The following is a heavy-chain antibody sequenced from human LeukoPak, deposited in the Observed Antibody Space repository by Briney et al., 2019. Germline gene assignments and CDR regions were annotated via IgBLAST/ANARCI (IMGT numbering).Heavy chain of an antibody. CDR3: ASPRGYSYGLFPYYYYYMDV. V-gene: IGHV4-39*07. Sequence: SETLSLTCTVSGGSISSSSYYWGWIRQPPGKGLEWIGSIYDSGSTYYNPSLKSRVTISVDTSKNQFSLKLSSVTAADTAVYYCASPRGYSYGLFPYYYYYMDVWGKGTTVTVSS. CDR2: IYDSGST. D-gene: IGHD5-18*01. CDR1: GGSISSSSYY. J-gene: IGHJ6*03.